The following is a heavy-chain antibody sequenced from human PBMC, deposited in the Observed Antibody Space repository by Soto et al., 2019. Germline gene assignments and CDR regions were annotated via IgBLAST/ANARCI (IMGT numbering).Heavy chain of an antibody. Sequence: GGSLRLSGAASGFPFINYSISWVRQAPWKGLEWVSAISGSGGSTYYEDSVNGRFTISRDNTKNTLYLQMKSLRADDTAVYYSAKVHYYDGSGSYHYYGMDVCGQGTTVTVSS. CDR1: GFPFINYS. D-gene: IGHD3-22*01. CDR2: ISGSGGST. CDR3: AKVHYYDGSGSYHYYGMDV. V-gene: IGHV3-23*01. J-gene: IGHJ6*02.